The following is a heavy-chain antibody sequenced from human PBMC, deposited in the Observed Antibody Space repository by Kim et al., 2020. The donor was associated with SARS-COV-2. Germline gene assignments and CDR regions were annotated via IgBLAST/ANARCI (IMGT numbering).Heavy chain of an antibody. CDR3: TTGGLRSGFDF. J-gene: IGHJ4*02. V-gene: IGHV3-23*01. Sequence: GGSLRLSCAASGFTFSNYPMTWVRQAPGQGLECVSSISPSGSSTAYADSVKGRFTISRDNSKTTLYLQMNSLRGDDTAIYYCTTGGLRSGFDFRGQGTLVTVSS. CDR2: ISPSGSST. CDR1: GFTFSNYP. D-gene: IGHD5-12*01.